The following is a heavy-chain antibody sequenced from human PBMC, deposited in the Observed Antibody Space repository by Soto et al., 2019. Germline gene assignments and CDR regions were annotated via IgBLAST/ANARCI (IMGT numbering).Heavy chain of an antibody. CDR1: GGSISSGGYY. V-gene: IGHV4-31*03. J-gene: IGHJ4*02. CDR3: ARDNADQTVYYFDY. Sequence: SETLSLTCTVSGGSISSGGYYWSWIRQHPGKGLEWIGYIYYSGSTYYNPSLKSRVTISVDTSKNQFSLKLSSVTAADTAVYYCARDNADQTVYYFDYWGQGTLVTVSS. CDR2: IYYSGST.